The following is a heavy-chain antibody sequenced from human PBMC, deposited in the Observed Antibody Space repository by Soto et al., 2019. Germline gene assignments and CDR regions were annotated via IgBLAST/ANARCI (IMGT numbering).Heavy chain of an antibody. CDR2: FSGGGGST. CDR1: GFTFSSYA. J-gene: IGHJ6*04. Sequence: PWGSLRLSCAASGFTFSSYAMSWVRQPPGNVLEWVSAFSGGGGSTYYAYSCNGRFSISRYSSKRRMYLQVNSLRAEDTAVYYCAKDYCRSSSCSIGGYHYYGMDVWGKGTTVTV. CDR3: AKDYCRSSSCSIGGYHYYGMDV. V-gene: IGHV3-23*01. D-gene: IGHD2-2*01.